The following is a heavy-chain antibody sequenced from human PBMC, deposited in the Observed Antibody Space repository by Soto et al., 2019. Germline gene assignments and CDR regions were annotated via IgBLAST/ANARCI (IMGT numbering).Heavy chain of an antibody. CDR1: GGSITGHY. CDR2: IYYSGST. Sequence: SETLSLTCTVSGGSITGHYWSWIRQSPGKALEWIGYIYYSGSTSYSPSLRSRVTISIDTSKNQFSLRLSSVNAADTALYYCARGVLTDYYTLFDYWSHGILVTVSS. CDR3: ARGVLTDYYTLFDY. V-gene: IGHV4-59*11. D-gene: IGHD3-9*01. J-gene: IGHJ4*01.